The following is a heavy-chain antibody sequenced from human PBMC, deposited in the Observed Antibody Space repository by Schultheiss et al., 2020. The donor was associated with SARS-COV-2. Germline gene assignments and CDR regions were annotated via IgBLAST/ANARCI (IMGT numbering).Heavy chain of an antibody. J-gene: IGHJ3*02. V-gene: IGHV3-33*08. Sequence: GGSLRLSCAASGFTFSSYGMHWVRQAPGKGLEWVAVIWYDGSNKYYADSVKGRFTISRDNSKNTLYLQMNSLRAEDTAVYYCARNPYDSSGYYRITYAFDICGQGTMVTVSS. D-gene: IGHD3-22*01. CDR1: GFTFSSYG. CDR3: ARNPYDSSGYYRITYAFDI. CDR2: IWYDGSNK.